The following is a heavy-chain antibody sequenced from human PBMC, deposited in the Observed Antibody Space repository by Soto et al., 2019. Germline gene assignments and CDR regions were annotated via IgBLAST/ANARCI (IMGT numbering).Heavy chain of an antibody. CDR2: ISGSGGST. Sequence: EVQLLESGGGLVQPGGSLRLSCAASGFTFSSYAMSWVRQAPGKGLEWVSAISGSGGSTYYADSVKGRFTISRDNSQNTLYLQMNSLRAEDTAVYYCATPLAVAGTPHYFDYWGQGTLVTVSS. D-gene: IGHD6-19*01. V-gene: IGHV3-23*01. J-gene: IGHJ4*02. CDR1: GFTFSSYA. CDR3: ATPLAVAGTPHYFDY.